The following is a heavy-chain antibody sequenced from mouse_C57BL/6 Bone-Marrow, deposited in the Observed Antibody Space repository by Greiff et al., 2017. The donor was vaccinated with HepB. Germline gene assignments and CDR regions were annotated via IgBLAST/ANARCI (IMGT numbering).Heavy chain of an antibody. CDR1: GYTFTDYY. CDR2: INPNNGGT. J-gene: IGHJ1*03. D-gene: IGHD1-1*01. Sequence: VQLQQSGPELVKPGASVKISCKASGYTFTDYYMNWVKQSHGKSLEWIGDINPNNGGTSYNQKFKGKATLTVDKSSSTAYMELRSLTSEDSAVYYCARSDYYYGSSYGYFDVWGTGTTVTVSS. V-gene: IGHV1-26*01. CDR3: ARSDYYYGSSYGYFDV.